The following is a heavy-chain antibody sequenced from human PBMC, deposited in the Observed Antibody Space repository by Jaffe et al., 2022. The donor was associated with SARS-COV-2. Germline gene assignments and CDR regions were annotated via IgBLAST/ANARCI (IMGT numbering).Heavy chain of an antibody. Sequence: EVQLLESGGGLVQPGGSLRLSCAASGFTVRSYAMSWVRQAPGKGLEWVSAISVSGANIYYADAVKGRFTISRDNSKNTLYLQMNSLRPEDTAVYHCARESRGDFDYWGQGTLVTVSS. CDR2: ISVSGANI. V-gene: IGHV3-23*01. CDR1: GFTVRSYA. J-gene: IGHJ4*02. D-gene: IGHD3-16*01. CDR3: ARESRGDFDY.